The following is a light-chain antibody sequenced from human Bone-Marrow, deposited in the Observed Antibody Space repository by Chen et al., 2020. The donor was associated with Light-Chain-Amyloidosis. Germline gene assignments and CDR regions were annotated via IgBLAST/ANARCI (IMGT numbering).Light chain of an antibody. J-gene: IGKJ4*01. Sequence: EIVMTQSPATLSVSPGERATLSCRASQSVSSNLAWYQQKPGQAPRLLIYGASTRATGIPARFSGSGSGTEFTLTISSLQSEDFAVYYCQQSSTSLTFGGGTKVEIK. CDR1: QSVSSN. CDR2: GAS. CDR3: QQSSTSLT. V-gene: IGKV3-15*01.